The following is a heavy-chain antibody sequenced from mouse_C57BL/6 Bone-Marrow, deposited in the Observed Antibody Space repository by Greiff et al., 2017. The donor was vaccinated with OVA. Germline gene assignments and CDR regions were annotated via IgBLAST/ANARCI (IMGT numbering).Heavy chain of an antibody. CDR3: TRRDWDRYYFDY. V-gene: IGHV6-6*01. CDR2: IRNKANNHAT. J-gene: IGHJ2*01. Sequence: EVKVEESGGGLVQPGGSMKLSCAASGFTFSDAWMDWVRQSPEKGLEWVAEIRNKANNHATYYAESVKGRFTSSRDDSKSSVYLQMNSLRAEDTGIDYGTRRDWDRYYFDYWGQGTTLTVSS. D-gene: IGHD4-1*01. CDR1: GFTFSDAW.